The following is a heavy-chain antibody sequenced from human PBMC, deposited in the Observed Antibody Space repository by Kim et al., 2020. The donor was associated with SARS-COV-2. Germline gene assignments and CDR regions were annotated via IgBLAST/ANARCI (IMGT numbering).Heavy chain of an antibody. Sequence: GGSLRLSCAASGFIVSSNYMSWVRQAPGKGLEWVSVIYSGGSTSYADSVKGRFTISRDNSKNTLYLQMNSLRAEDTAVYYCARDGSSGWHHDYWGQGTLVTVSS. CDR1: GFIVSSNY. D-gene: IGHD6-19*01. CDR2: IYSGGST. J-gene: IGHJ4*02. CDR3: ARDGSSGWHHDY. V-gene: IGHV3-53*01.